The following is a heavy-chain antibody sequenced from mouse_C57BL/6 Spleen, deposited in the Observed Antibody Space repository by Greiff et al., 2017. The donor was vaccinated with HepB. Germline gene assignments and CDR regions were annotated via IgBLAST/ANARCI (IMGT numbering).Heavy chain of an antibody. CDR2: IYPGSGNT. CDR1: GYTFTDYY. Sequence: VQLQQSGAELVRPGASVKLSCKASGYTFTDYYINWVKQRPGQGLEWIARIYPGSGNTYYNEKFKGKATLTAEKSSSTAYMQLSSLTSEDSAVYFCATQRLRRYFDVWGTGTTVTVSS. J-gene: IGHJ1*03. CDR3: ATQRLRRYFDV. D-gene: IGHD3-2*02. V-gene: IGHV1-76*01.